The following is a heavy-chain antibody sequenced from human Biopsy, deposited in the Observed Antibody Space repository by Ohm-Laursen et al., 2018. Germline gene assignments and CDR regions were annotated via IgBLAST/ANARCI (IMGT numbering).Heavy chain of an antibody. CDR2: ISGSGGST. CDR3: ARGGQGGFLEWLFIG. CDR1: GFTFSSYG. D-gene: IGHD3-3*01. Sequence: SLRLSCAASGFTFSSYGMHWVRQAPGKGLEWVPGISGSGGSTYYADSVKGRFTISRDNSKNTLYLQMNSLRAEDTALYYCARGGQGGFLEWLFIGWGQGTLVTVSP. V-gene: IGHV3-23*01. J-gene: IGHJ4*02.